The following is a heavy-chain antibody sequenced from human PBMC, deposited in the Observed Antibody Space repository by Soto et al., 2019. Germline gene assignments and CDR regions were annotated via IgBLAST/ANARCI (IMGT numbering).Heavy chain of an antibody. CDR1: GDSVTGSSYY. V-gene: IGHV4-61*01. Sequence: SETLSLTCTVSGDSVTGSSYYWSWVRQSPGKGLEWIGYIYYSGFTNYNPSLKSRVTISVDSSKNQFSLKLSSVPAADTAVYYCARLVGFNGGSDSIGFDPWGQGTLVTVSS. CDR2: IYYSGFT. CDR3: ARLVGFNGGSDSIGFDP. J-gene: IGHJ5*02. D-gene: IGHD3-10*01.